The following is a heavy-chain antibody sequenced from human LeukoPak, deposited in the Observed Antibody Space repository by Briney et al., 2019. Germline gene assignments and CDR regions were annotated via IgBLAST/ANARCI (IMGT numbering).Heavy chain of an antibody. D-gene: IGHD4-17*01. CDR1: GFTFTKYA. CDR2: ISASGGSV. V-gene: IGHV3-23*01. CDR3: AEDPNGDYVGGFGM. J-gene: IGHJ3*01. Sequence: GGSLRLSCAGAGFTFTKYAMSWVRQAPGKGPGWVSGISASGGSVYYADSVKGRFTISRDDSKNALYLQMNGLRVEDTAVYYCAEDPNGDYVGGFGMRGPGTMVTVSS.